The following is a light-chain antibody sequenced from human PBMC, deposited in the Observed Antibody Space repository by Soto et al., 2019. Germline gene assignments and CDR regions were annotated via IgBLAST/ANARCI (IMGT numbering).Light chain of an antibody. CDR2: DVS. J-gene: IGLJ2*01. CDR3: SSYTSSSTLVV. CDR1: SSDVGGYNY. Sequence: QSALTQPASVSGSPGQLITISCTGTSSDVGGYNYVSWYQQHPGKAPKLMIYDVSNRPSGVSNRFSGSKSGNTASLTISGLQAEDEADYYCSSYTSSSTLVVFGGRTKLTVL. V-gene: IGLV2-14*01.